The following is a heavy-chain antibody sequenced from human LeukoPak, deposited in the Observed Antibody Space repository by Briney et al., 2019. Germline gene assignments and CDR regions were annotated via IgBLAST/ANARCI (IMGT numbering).Heavy chain of an antibody. J-gene: IGHJ3*02. V-gene: IGHV3-21*01. Sequence: PGGSLRLSCAASGFTFSSYSMNWVRQAPGKGLEWVSSISSSSSYIYYADSVKGRFTISRDNAKNSLYLQMNSLRAEDTAVYYCSRELLLERYWETDTPDAFEIWGQGTMVTVSS. D-gene: IGHD3-9*01. CDR3: SRELLLERYWETDTPDAFEI. CDR1: GFTFSSYS. CDR2: ISSSSSYI.